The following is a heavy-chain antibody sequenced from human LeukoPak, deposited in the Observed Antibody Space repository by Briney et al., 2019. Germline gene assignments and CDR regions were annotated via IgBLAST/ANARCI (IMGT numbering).Heavy chain of an antibody. J-gene: IGHJ6*02. CDR2: ISSSGSTI. V-gene: IGHV3-11*01. CDR1: GFTFSTCA. CDR3: TRDPDYGMDV. Sequence: GGSLRLSCAASGFTFSTCAMSWIRQAPGKGLEWVSYISSSGSTIYYADSVKGRFTISRDNAKNSLYLQMNSLRAEDTAVYYCTRDPDYGMDVWGQGTTVTVSS.